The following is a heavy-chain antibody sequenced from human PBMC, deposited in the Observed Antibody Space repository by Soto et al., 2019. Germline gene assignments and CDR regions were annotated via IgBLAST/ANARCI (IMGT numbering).Heavy chain of an antibody. CDR2: IYPGDSDT. J-gene: IGHJ4*02. CDR1: GYSFTSYW. CDR3: AKSGYSSGWYSGFDY. V-gene: IGHV5-51*01. Sequence: PGESLKISCKGSGYSFTSYWIGWVRQMPGKGLEWTGIIYPGDSDTRYSPSFQGQVTISADKSISTAYLQWSSLKASDTAMYYCAKSGYSSGWYSGFDYWGQGTLVTVSS. D-gene: IGHD6-19*01.